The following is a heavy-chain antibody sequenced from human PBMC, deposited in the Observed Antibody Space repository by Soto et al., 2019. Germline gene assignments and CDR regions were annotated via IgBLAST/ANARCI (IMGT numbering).Heavy chain of an antibody. CDR1: VYSINNGHY. V-gene: IGHV4-38-2*01. CDR3: ARTVNYYDNSGYYF. CDR2: VFHSGTS. Sequence: PSETLSLTGAFSVYSINNGHYWACIRQPPGKGLEWIGSVFHSGTSYHNPSLKSRLTISVDTSKNQFSLRLSSVTAADTAVYYCARTVNYYDNSGYYFWGQGTLVTVSS. D-gene: IGHD3-22*01. J-gene: IGHJ4*02.